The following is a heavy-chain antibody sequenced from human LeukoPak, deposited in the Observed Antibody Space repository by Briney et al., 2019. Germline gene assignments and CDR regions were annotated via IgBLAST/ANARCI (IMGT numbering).Heavy chain of an antibody. Sequence: SETLSLTCTVSGGSISSYYWSWIRQPPGKGLEWIGYIYYSGSTNYNPSLKSRVTISVDTSKNQFSLKLSSVTAADTAVYYCARHSILLIGAFDIWGQGTMVTVSS. J-gene: IGHJ3*02. CDR3: ARHSILLIGAFDI. CDR2: IYYSGST. V-gene: IGHV4-59*08. D-gene: IGHD2-8*01. CDR1: GGSISSYY.